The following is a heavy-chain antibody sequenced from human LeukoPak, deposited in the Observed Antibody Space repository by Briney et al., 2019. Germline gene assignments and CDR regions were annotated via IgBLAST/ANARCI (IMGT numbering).Heavy chain of an antibody. CDR3: TTREIVVEPAQTSMVRGVLWRSDF. CDR2: FDPKEGER. CDR1: GYTLTELS. V-gene: IGHV1-24*01. Sequence: GASGKVSCKVSGYTLTELSMHWVRQAPGKGLEWMGGFDPKEGERVYAQNFQGRFTMTEDTSSGTAYMELNSLRSEDTAVYYCTTREIVVEPAQTSMVRGVLWRSDFWGHGTLVTVSS. D-gene: IGHD3-10*01. J-gene: IGHJ4*01.